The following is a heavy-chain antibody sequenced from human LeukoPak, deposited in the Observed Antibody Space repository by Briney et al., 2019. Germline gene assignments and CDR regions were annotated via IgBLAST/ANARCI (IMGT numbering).Heavy chain of an antibody. CDR3: ARLPRSANAFDI. CDR2: IYSSGST. CDR1: GGSISSYY. J-gene: IGHJ3*02. D-gene: IGHD3-3*01. Sequence: SETLSLTCTVSGGSISSYYWSWIRQPPGKGLEWIGYIYSSGSTNYNPSLKSRVTISVDTSKNQFSLKLSSVTAADTAVYYCARLPRSANAFDIWGQGTMVTVSS. V-gene: IGHV4-59*01.